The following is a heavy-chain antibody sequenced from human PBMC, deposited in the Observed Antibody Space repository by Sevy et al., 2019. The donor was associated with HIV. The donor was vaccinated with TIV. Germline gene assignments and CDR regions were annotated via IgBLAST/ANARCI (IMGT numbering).Heavy chain of an antibody. CDR3: VRQGLGGYSYSLDY. V-gene: IGHV3-7*01. Sequence: GGYLRLSCAASGFSFSIYWMSWVRQAPGKGLEWLATMKQDGSEEDYVDSVKGRFTISRDNATNSLFLQMNSLSAEDTAYYYCVRQGLGGYSYSLDYWGHGTLVTVSS. CDR2: MKQDGSEE. J-gene: IGHJ4*01. CDR1: GFSFSIYW. D-gene: IGHD5-18*01.